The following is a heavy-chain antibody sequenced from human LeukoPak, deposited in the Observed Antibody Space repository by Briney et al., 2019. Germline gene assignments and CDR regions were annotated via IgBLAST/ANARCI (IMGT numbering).Heavy chain of an antibody. CDR1: GGSISSGGHY. CDR3: ARVGIAAAGEFDY. D-gene: IGHD6-13*01. J-gene: IGHJ4*02. CDR2: IYYSGST. V-gene: IGHV4-31*03. Sequence: PSETLSLTCTVSGGSISSGGHYWSWIRQHPGKGLEWIGYIYYSGSTYYNPSLKNRVTISVDTSKNQFSLKLSSVTAADTAVYYCARVGIAAAGEFDYWGQGTLVTVSS.